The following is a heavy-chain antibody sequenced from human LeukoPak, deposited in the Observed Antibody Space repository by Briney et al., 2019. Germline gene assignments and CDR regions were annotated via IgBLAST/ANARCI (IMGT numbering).Heavy chain of an antibody. CDR2: ITSSSSTI. CDR1: GFTFTSYT. CDR3: VRNFDS. J-gene: IGHJ4*02. V-gene: IGHV3-48*01. Sequence: PGGSLRLSCAASGFTFTSYTMNWVRQAPGKGLEWVSYITSSSSTIYYADSVKGRFTMSRDNAENSLYLQMNSLRAEDTAVYYCVRNFDSWGQGTLVTVSS. D-gene: IGHD2/OR15-2a*01.